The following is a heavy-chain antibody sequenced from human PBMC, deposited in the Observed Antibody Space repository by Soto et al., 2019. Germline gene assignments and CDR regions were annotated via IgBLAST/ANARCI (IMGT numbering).Heavy chain of an antibody. Sequence: GGSLRLSCAASGFTFSSYGMHWVRQAPGKGLEWVAVISYDGSNKYYADSVKGRFTISRDNSKNTLYLQMNSLRAEDTAVYYCAKAVHSSSWYGGYYYYGMDVWGQGTTVTVSS. J-gene: IGHJ6*02. CDR2: ISYDGSNK. V-gene: IGHV3-30*18. D-gene: IGHD6-13*01. CDR3: AKAVHSSSWYGGYYYYGMDV. CDR1: GFTFSSYG.